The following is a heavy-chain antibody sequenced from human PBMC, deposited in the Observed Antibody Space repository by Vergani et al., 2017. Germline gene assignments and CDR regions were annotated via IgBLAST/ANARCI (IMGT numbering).Heavy chain of an antibody. CDR2: IFSNDEK. D-gene: IGHD1-26*01. J-gene: IGHJ6*02. V-gene: IGHV2-26*01. CDR1: GFSLSNARMG. Sequence: QVTLKESGPVLVKPTETLTLTCTVSGFSLSNARMGVSWIRQPPGKALVWLAHIFSNDEKSYSTSLKSRLTISKDTSKSQVVLTMTNMDPVDTATYYCARTTVGARTYYYYYGMDVWGQGTTVTVSS. CDR3: ARTTVGARTYYYYYGMDV.